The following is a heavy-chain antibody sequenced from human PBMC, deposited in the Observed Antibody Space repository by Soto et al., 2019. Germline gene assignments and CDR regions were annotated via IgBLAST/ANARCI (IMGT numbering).Heavy chain of an antibody. CDR2: IYYSWST. Sequence: SETLSLTCTVSGGSISSYYWSWIRQPPGKGLEWIGYIYYSWSTNYNPSLKSRVTISVDTSKNQFSLKLSSVTAADTAVYYCARDLAVAGTVYYYYGMDVWGQGTTVAVSS. J-gene: IGHJ6*02. V-gene: IGHV4-59*01. CDR3: ARDLAVAGTVYYYYGMDV. CDR1: GGSISSYY. D-gene: IGHD6-19*01.